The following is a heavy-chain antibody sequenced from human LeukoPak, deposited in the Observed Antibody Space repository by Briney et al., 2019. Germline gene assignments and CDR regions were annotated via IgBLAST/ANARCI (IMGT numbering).Heavy chain of an antibody. J-gene: IGHJ4*02. CDR1: GFSFSRYD. D-gene: IGHD3-3*01. Sequence: GGSLRLSCAASGFSFSRYDIHWVRRAPGKGLEWVAFIRYDGSNKNYADSVKCRFTISRDNFMSTVYLQMNSLRAEDTAVYYCAKDRQTITIFGVVNTPRANFDYWGQGTLVTVSS. V-gene: IGHV3-30*02. CDR2: IRYDGSNK. CDR3: AKDRQTITIFGVVNTPRANFDY.